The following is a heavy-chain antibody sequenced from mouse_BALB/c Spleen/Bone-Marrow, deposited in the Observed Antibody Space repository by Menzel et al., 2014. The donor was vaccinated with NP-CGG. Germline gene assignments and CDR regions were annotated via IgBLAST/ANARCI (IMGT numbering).Heavy chain of an antibody. D-gene: IGHD2-1*01. CDR2: INPDSSTI. V-gene: IGHV4-1*02. CDR1: GFDFXRYW. CDR3: ARQGYYGKGDY. Sequence: EVQGVESGGGLVQPGGSLKLSCAASGFDFXRYWMSWVRQAPGKGLEWIGEINPDSSTINYTPSLKDKFIISRDNAKNTLYLQMSKVRSVDTALYYCARQGYYGKGDYWGQGTTLTVSS. J-gene: IGHJ2*01.